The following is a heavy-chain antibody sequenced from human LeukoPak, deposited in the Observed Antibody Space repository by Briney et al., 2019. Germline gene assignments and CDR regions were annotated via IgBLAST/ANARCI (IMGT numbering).Heavy chain of an antibody. J-gene: IGHJ5*02. CDR3: ARARYNYGSNWFDP. D-gene: IGHD5-18*01. CDR1: GYTFTGYY. V-gene: IGHV1-2*02. CDR2: INPNSGGT. Sequence: ASVKVSCKASGYTFTGYYMHWVRQASGQGLEWMGWINPNSGGTNYAQKFQGRVTMTRDTSISTAYMELSRLRSDDTAVYYCARARYNYGSNWFDPWGQETLVTVSS.